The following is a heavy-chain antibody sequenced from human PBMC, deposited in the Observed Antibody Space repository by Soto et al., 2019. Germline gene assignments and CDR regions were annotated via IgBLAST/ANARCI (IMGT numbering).Heavy chain of an antibody. J-gene: IGHJ4*02. Sequence: QVQLVQSGAEVKKPGASVKVSCKASGYTFTSYGISWVRQAPGQGLEGMGWISAYNVNTNYAQKLQGSVTMTTDTSTSTAYMELRSVGSDDTYVEYGAGYGGYSWSFWGQGTLVTVSS. V-gene: IGHV1-18*01. CDR1: GYTFTSYG. CDR3: AGYGGYSWSF. D-gene: IGHD1-26*01. CDR2: ISAYNVNT.